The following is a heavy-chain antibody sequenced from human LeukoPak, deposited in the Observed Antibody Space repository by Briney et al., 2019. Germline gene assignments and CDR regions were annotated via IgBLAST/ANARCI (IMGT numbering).Heavy chain of an antibody. CDR2: INPSGGST. D-gene: IGHD6-19*01. V-gene: IGHV1-46*01. CDR3: ASSSGWYRNWFDP. Sequence: GASVKVSCKASGYTFTSYYMHWVRQAPGQGLEWMGIINPSGGSTSYAQKFQGRVTITADESTSTAYMELSSLRFEDTAVYYCASSSGWYRNWFDPWGQGTLVTVSS. J-gene: IGHJ5*02. CDR1: GYTFTSYY.